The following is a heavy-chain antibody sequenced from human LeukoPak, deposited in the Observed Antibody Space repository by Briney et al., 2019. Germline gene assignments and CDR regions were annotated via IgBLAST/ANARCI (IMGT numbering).Heavy chain of an antibody. CDR3: ATYRQVLLPFES. J-gene: IGHJ4*02. D-gene: IGHD2-8*02. CDR1: GFTFDYYG. Sequence: PGGSLRLSCAASGFTFDYYGMSWVRQAPGKGLEWVSGINWNGGSTGYADSVKGRFTISRDNAKNSLYLQMNSLRAEDTAIYYCATYRQVLLPFESWGQGTLVTVSS. V-gene: IGHV3-20*04. CDR2: INWNGGST.